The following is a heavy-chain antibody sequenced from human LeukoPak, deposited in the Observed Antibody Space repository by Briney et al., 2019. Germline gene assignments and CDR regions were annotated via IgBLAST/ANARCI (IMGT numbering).Heavy chain of an antibody. D-gene: IGHD1-26*01. Sequence: SETLSLTCTASGGSISSYYWSWIRQPAGKGLEWIGRIYTSGSTNYNPSLKSRVAMSVDTSKNQFSLNLRSVTAADTAVYYCARSRNTLQWELLTWGQGTLVTVSS. J-gene: IGHJ5*02. CDR1: GGSISSYY. CDR2: IYTSGST. CDR3: ARSRNTLQWELLT. V-gene: IGHV4-4*07.